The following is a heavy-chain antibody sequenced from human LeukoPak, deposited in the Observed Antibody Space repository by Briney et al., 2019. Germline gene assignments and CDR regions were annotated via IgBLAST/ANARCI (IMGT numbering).Heavy chain of an antibody. J-gene: IGHJ6*03. Sequence: SQTLSLTCTVSGGSISSGGYYWSWIRQPPGKGLEWIGYIYYSGSTYYNPSLKSRVTIAVDTSKDQVSLKVTSVTAADTAVYYCARVGATYPHYYMDVWGKGTTVTVAS. CDR2: IYYSGST. D-gene: IGHD3-16*01. V-gene: IGHV4-30-2*03. CDR3: ARVGATYPHYYMDV. CDR1: GGSISSGGYY.